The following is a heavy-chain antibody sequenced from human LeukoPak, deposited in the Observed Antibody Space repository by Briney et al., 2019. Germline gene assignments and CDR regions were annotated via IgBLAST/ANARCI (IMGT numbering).Heavy chain of an antibody. CDR3: ARGDYGGNDY. D-gene: IGHD4-23*01. Sequence: SETLSLTCAVYGGSFSGYYWSWIRQPPGKGLEWIGEINHSGSTNYNPSLKSRVTISVDTSKNQFFLKLSSVTAADTAVYYCARGDYGGNDYWGQGTLVTVSS. J-gene: IGHJ4*02. CDR2: INHSGST. CDR1: GGSFSGYY. V-gene: IGHV4-34*01.